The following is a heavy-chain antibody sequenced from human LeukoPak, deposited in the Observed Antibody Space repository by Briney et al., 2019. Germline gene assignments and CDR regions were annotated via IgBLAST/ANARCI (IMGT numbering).Heavy chain of an antibody. Sequence: SETLSLTCAVYGGSFSGYYWSWIRQTPGKVLEWIGEIKHSGSTNYNPSLKSRVTISVDTSKNQFSLKLSSVTAADTAVYYCARRSRPRGLFYLRGENFDYWGQGTLVTVSS. J-gene: IGHJ4*02. D-gene: IGHD2/OR15-2a*01. V-gene: IGHV4-34*01. CDR2: IKHSGST. CDR3: ARRSRPRGLFYLRGENFDY. CDR1: GGSFSGYY.